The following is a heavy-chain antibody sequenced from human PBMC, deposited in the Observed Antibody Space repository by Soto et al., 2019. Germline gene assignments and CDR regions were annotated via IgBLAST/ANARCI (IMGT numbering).Heavy chain of an antibody. Sequence: GGSLRLSCAASGFTFSSYAMSWVRQAPGKGLEWVSAISGSGGSTYYADSVKGRFTISRDNSKNTLYLQMNSLRAEDTAVYYCAKARVVPVPYEYYYYYYGMDVWGQGTTVTVSS. CDR3: AKARVVPVPYEYYYYYYGMDV. D-gene: IGHD2-2*01. CDR1: GFTFSSYA. J-gene: IGHJ6*02. V-gene: IGHV3-23*01. CDR2: ISGSGGST.